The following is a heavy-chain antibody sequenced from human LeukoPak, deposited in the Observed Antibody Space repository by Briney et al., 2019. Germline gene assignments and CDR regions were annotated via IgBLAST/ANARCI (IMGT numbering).Heavy chain of an antibody. CDR1: GFTFSSYG. Sequence: GGSLRLSCAASGFTFSSYGMHWVRQAPGKGLEWVAVISYDGSNKYYADSVKGRFTISRDNSKNTLYLQMNSLRAEDTAMYYCAQIQFGESDFDYWGQGTLVTVSS. CDR2: ISYDGSNK. V-gene: IGHV3-30*03. CDR3: AQIQFGESDFDY. J-gene: IGHJ4*02. D-gene: IGHD3-10*01.